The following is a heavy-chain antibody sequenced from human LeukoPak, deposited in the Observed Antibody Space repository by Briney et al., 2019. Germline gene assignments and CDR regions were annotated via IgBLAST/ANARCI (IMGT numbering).Heavy chain of an antibody. CDR2: IQYDGSSE. D-gene: IGHD2-8*01. Sequence: GGSLRLSCAASGFSFSNEMNWVRQAPGKGLEWVAYIQYDGSSEQYADSVKGRFSISRDSSKNILYLQMNSLRAEDTAVYYCAKDRCSNGVGCYYYYMDVWGKGTTVTIFS. CDR3: AKDRCSNGVGCYYYYMDV. J-gene: IGHJ6*03. CDR1: GFSFSNE. V-gene: IGHV3-30*02.